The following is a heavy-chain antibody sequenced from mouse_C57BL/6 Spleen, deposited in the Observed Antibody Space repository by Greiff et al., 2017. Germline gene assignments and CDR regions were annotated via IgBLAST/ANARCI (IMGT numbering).Heavy chain of an antibody. D-gene: IGHD1-1*01. V-gene: IGHV14-2*01. Sequence: VHVKQSGAELVKPGASVKLSCTASGFNIKDYYMHWVKQRTEQGLEWIGRIDPEDGETKYAPKFQGKATITADTSSNTAYLQLSSLTSEDTAVYYCASGITTVVAKGYYFDYWGQGTTLTVSS. CDR1: GFNIKDYY. CDR3: ASGITTVVAKGYYFDY. CDR2: IDPEDGET. J-gene: IGHJ2*01.